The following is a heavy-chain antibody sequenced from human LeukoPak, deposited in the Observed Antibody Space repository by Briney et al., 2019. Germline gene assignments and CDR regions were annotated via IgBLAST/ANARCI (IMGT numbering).Heavy chain of an antibody. CDR2: IFSSGGS. Sequence: SETLSLTCTVSGGSISSDSYFWSWIRQPAGKELEWIGHIFSSGGSNYSPSLKSRVTISVDTSKNQFSLKLSSVTAADTAVYYCARGRGYSYGYGDYWGQGTLVTVSS. CDR1: GGSISSDSYF. J-gene: IGHJ4*02. CDR3: ARGRGYSYGYGDY. V-gene: IGHV4-61*09. D-gene: IGHD5-18*01.